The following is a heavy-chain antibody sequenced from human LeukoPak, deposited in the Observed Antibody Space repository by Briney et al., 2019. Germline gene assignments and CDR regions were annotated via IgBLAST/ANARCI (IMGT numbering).Heavy chain of an antibody. D-gene: IGHD6-13*01. CDR1: GGSISSNSYY. Sequence: SETLSLTCTVSGGSISSNSYYWGWIRQPPGKGLEWIGSIYYSGSTYYNPSLKSRVTISVDTSKNQFSLKLSPVTAADTAVYYCAKIRFGSSWPFDYWGQGTLVTVSS. V-gene: IGHV4-39*01. J-gene: IGHJ4*02. CDR2: IYYSGST. CDR3: AKIRFGSSWPFDY.